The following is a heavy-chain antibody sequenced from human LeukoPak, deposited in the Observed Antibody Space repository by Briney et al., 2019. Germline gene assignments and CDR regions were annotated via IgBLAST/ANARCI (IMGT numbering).Heavy chain of an antibody. Sequence: GGSLRLSCAASGFTFSSYAMSWVRQAPGKGLEWVSAISGSGGSTYYADSVKGRFTISRDNSKNTLYLQMNSLRAEDTAVYYCAKVQYPFITMIVAYFDYWGQGTLVTVSS. V-gene: IGHV3-23*01. J-gene: IGHJ4*02. CDR2: ISGSGGST. CDR1: GFTFSSYA. CDR3: AKVQYPFITMIVAYFDY. D-gene: IGHD3-22*01.